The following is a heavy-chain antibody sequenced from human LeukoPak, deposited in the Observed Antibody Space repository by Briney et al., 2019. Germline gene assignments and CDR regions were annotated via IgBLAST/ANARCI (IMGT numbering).Heavy chain of an antibody. CDR3: ARRRYFDSTGYNPSHYFDY. J-gene: IGHJ4*02. CDR1: GDSFIGSY. CDR2: IYHPVDT. D-gene: IGHD3-22*01. Sequence: SETLSLICAVSGDSFIGSYWSWIRQAPGKGLEWIGYIYHPVDTSYNPSLQSRVTISADICKKQFSLRMTSVTAADTAVYYCARRRYFDSTGYNPSHYFDYWGQGILVTVSS. V-gene: IGHV4-59*01.